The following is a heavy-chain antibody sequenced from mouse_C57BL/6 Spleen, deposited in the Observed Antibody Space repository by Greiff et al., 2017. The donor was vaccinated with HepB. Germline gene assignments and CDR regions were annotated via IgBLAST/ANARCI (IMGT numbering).Heavy chain of an antibody. CDR2: IDPSDSYT. V-gene: IGHV1-50*01. J-gene: IGHJ4*01. Sequence: VQLQQPGAELVKPGASVKLSCKASGYTFTSYWMQWVKQRPGQGLEWIGEIDPSDSYTNYNQKFKGKATLTVDTSSSTAYMQLSSLTSEDSAVYYCARREGSAMDFWGKGTSVTVSS. CDR3: ARREGSAMDF. CDR1: GYTFTSYW.